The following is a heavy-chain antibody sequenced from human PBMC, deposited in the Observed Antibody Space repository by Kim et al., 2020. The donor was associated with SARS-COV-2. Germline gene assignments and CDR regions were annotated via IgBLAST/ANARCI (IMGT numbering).Heavy chain of an antibody. CDR2: IYSDGST. CDR3: SRLAFYSDSRGQGHDYFDY. J-gene: IGHJ4*02. CDR1: GVTVSSNY. V-gene: IGHV3-53*04. Sequence: GGSLRLSCAASGVTVSSNYMSWVRQAPGKGLEWVSVIYSDGSTYYADSVKGRFTISTHNYKNTLHLQMNTLRTEDTAVYYCSRLAFYSDSRGQGHDYFDYWGQGTLVTVSS. D-gene: IGHD3-22*01.